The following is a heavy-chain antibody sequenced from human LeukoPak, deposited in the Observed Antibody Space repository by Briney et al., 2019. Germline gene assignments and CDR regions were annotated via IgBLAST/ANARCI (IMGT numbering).Heavy chain of an antibody. CDR2: INPNSGGT. D-gene: IGHD1-26*01. CDR3: ARGDPRTGIVGAKLEYYFDY. CDR1: GYTFTGYY. V-gene: IGHV1-2*02. Sequence: ASVKVSFKASGYTFTGYYMHWVRQAPGQGLEWMGWINPNSGGTNYAQKFQGRVTMTRDTSISTAYMKLSRLRSDDTAVYYCARGDPRTGIVGAKLEYYFDYWGQGTLVTVSS. J-gene: IGHJ4*02.